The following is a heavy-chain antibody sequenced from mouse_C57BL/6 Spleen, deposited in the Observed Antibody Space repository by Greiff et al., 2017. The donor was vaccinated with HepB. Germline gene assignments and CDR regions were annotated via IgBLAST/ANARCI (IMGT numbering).Heavy chain of an antibody. CDR1: GFTFSDYG. V-gene: IGHV5-17*01. J-gene: IGHJ3*01. CDR2: ISSGSSTI. CDR3: ARTIYSNYFAY. D-gene: IGHD2-5*01. Sequence: EVKVVESGGGLVKPGGSLKLSCAASGFTFSDYGMHWVRQAPEKGLEWVAYISSGSSTIYYADTVKGRFTISRDNAKNTLFLQMTSLRSEDTAMYYCARTIYSNYFAYWGQGTLVTVSA.